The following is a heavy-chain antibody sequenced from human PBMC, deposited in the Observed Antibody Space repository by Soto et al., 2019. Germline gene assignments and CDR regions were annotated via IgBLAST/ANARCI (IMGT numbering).Heavy chain of an antibody. D-gene: IGHD4-17*01. J-gene: IGHJ5*02. CDR3: AREEHDYGDFTGWFDP. CDR1: GGSISSYY. V-gene: IGHV4-59*01. CDR2: IYYSGST. Sequence: SETLSLTCTVSGGSISSYYWSWIRQPPGKGLEWIGYIYYSGSTNYNPSLKSRVTISVDTSKNQFSLKLSSVTAADTAVYYCAREEHDYGDFTGWFDPWGQGTLVTVSS.